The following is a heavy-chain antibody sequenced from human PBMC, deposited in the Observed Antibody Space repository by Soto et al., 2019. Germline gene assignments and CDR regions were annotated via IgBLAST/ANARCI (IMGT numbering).Heavy chain of an antibody. D-gene: IGHD2-2*01. CDR2: IYQSGKT. CDR1: GFPVSYGYY. Sequence: SETLSLTCGVSGFPVSYGYYWGWIRQPPGKGLEWLGSIYQSGKTYYNPSLKSRLTLSMDTSKNEFSVRLRSVTAGDTAVYFCARLYCSSVSCYNDSWGPGVQVTVSS. J-gene: IGHJ5*01. CDR3: ARLYCSSVSCYNDS. V-gene: IGHV4-38-2*01.